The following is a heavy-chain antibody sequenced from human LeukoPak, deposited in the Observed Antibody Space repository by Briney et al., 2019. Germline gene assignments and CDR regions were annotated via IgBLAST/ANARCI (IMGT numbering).Heavy chain of an antibody. CDR1: GGSINYYY. CDR2: IYYSGST. Sequence: SETLSLTCTVSGGSINYYYWMWIRPPPGKGLECIGDIYYSGSTNYNPSLKSRVTISVDTSKNQFSLKLSSVTAADTAVYYCARFTTVTTWYYYYGMDVWGQGTTVTVSS. J-gene: IGHJ6*02. CDR3: ARFTTVTTWYYYYGMDV. D-gene: IGHD4-17*01. V-gene: IGHV4-59*01.